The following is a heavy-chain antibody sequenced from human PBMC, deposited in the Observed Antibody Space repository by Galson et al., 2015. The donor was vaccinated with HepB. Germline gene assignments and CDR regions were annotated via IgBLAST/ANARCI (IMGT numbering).Heavy chain of an antibody. CDR1: GFTFSSYG. D-gene: IGHD5-18*01. Sequence: LRLSCAASGFTFSSYGMHWVRQAPGKGLEWVAVISYDGSNKYYADSVKGRFTISRDNSKNTLYLQMNSLRAEDTAVYYCAKKLEAGYSFGLVDYWGQGTLVTVSS. CDR2: ISYDGSNK. J-gene: IGHJ4*02. V-gene: IGHV3-30*18. CDR3: AKKLEAGYSFGLVDY.